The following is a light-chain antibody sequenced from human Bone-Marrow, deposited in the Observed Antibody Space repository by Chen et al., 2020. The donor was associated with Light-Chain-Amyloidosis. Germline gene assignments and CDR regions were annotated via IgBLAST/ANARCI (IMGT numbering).Light chain of an antibody. Sequence: SYVLTQPSSVSVAPGQTATIACGGNNIGSTSVHWYQPTPGQAPLLVVYDDSDRPSGIPERLSGSNSGNTATLTISRVEAGDEADYYCQVWDRSSDRPVCGGGTKLTVL. V-gene: IGLV3-21*02. J-gene: IGLJ3*02. CDR1: NIGSTS. CDR3: QVWDRSSDRPV. CDR2: DDS.